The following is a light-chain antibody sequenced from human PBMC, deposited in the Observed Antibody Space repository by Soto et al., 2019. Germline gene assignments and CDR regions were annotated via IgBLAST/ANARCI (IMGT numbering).Light chain of an antibody. V-gene: IGKV1-16*01. CDR1: QGINNN. Sequence: DIQMTQSPSSLSASVGDRVTITCRASQGINNNLAWSQQKPGKAPKSLMNGASTLQSGVPSRFSGSGSGTDFTLTISSLQPEDFAVYYCQQRINWPLTFGGGTKVEIK. CDR3: QQRINWPLT. CDR2: GAS. J-gene: IGKJ4*01.